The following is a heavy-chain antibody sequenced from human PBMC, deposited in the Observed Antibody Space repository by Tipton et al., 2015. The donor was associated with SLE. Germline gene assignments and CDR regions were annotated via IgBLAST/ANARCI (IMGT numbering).Heavy chain of an antibody. Sequence: TLSLTCAVYGGSFSGYYWSWIRQPPGKGLEWIGEINHSGSTNYNPSLKSRVTISVDTSKNQFSLKLSSVTAADTAVYYCARGAPITRAPDAFDIWGQGTMVTVSS. J-gene: IGHJ3*02. D-gene: IGHD3-10*01. CDR2: INHSGST. CDR1: GGSFSGYY. V-gene: IGHV4-34*01. CDR3: ARGAPITRAPDAFDI.